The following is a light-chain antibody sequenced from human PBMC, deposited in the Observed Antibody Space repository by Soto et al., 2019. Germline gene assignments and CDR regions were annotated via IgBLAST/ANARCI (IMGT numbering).Light chain of an antibody. CDR3: QQSYKILT. CDR1: DNIGSN. Sequence: DIQLTQSPASLSASVGDRVTITCRASDNIGSNLNWYQHQTGTAPKLLIYAASSLQGGVPSRFSVCGYGTQFTLTISGLQTEDLATYYCQQSYKILTFGGGTWVDI. V-gene: IGKV1-39*01. J-gene: IGKJ4*01. CDR2: AAS.